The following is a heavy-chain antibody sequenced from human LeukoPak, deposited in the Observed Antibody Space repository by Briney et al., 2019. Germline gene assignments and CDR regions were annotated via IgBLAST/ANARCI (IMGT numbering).Heavy chain of an antibody. D-gene: IGHD2-2*01. CDR1: RYTFSDYY. V-gene: IGHV1-2*02. Sequence: ASVKVSCKASRYTFSDYYMHWVRQAPGQGLEWMGWINPNSGGTNYAQKFQGRVTMTRDTSISTAYMELSRLRSDDTAVYYCARGGWSLGYCSSSSCLDWFDPWGQGTLVTVSS. CDR2: INPNSGGT. J-gene: IGHJ5*02. CDR3: ARGGWSLGYCSSSSCLDWFDP.